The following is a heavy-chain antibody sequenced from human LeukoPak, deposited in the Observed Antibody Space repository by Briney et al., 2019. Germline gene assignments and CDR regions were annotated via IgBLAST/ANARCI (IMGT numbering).Heavy chain of an antibody. D-gene: IGHD3-10*01. CDR1: GFTFSNYE. Sequence: GGPLRLSCAPSGFTFSNYEMNWVRQAPGKGLEWVAYISSSGYTIHYADSVKGRFTISRDNAKNTLHLQMNSLRAEDTAVYYCARPTGGQYIDYWGQGTLVTVSS. J-gene: IGHJ4*02. CDR3: ARPTGGQYIDY. V-gene: IGHV3-48*03. CDR2: ISSSGYTI.